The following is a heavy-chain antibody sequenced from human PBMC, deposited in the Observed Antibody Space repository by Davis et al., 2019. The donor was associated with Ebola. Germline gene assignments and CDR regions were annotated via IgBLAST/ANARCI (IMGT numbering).Heavy chain of an antibody. CDR3: ARDLGDYGEGPVDY. V-gene: IGHV3-33*01. CDR1: GFTFSSYG. J-gene: IGHJ4*02. D-gene: IGHD4-17*01. Sequence: GGSLRLFCAASGFTFSSYGMHWVRQAPGKGLEWVAVIWYDGSNKYYADSVKGRFTISRDNSKNTLYLQMNSLRVEDTAVYYCARDLGDYGEGPVDYWGQGTLVTVSS. CDR2: IWYDGSNK.